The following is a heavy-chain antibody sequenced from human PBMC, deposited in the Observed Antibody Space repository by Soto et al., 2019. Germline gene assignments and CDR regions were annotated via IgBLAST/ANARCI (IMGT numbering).Heavy chain of an antibody. CDR2: VYYSGST. V-gene: IGHV4-59*12. D-gene: IGHD2-21*01. J-gene: IGHJ5*02. CDR1: GGSISSYY. CDR3: AREERKGIISWFDP. Sequence: PSETLSLTCTVSGGSISSYYWNWIRQPPGKGLEWIGYVYYSGSTKYNPSLKSRVTISVDTSKNEFSLKLTPVSAADTAVYFCAREERKGIISWFDPWGQGTPVTVSS.